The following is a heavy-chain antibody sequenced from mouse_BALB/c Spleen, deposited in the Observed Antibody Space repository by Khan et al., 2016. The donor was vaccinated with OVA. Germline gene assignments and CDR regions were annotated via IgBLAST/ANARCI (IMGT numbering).Heavy chain of an antibody. V-gene: IGHV2-3*01. CDR3: AKRRVFDFDY. Sequence: QVQLKQSGPGLVAPSQSLSITCTVSGFSLTSNGVSWVRQPPGKGLEWLGVIWGDGSINYNSVLKSRLSISKANSTRQVFLNLHSLQTDDTATYYCAKRRVFDFDYWGQGTTLTVSS. J-gene: IGHJ2*01. CDR2: IWGDGSI. CDR1: GFSLTSNG.